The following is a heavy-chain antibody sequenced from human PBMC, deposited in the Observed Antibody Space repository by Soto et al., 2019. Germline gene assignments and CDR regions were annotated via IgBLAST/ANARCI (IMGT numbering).Heavy chain of an antibody. D-gene: IGHD2-15*01. V-gene: IGHV3-21*06. Sequence: GGSLRISCATSGFTFSSSAMQWIRQTPGQGLEWVSDIGDSGSYIHYADSVQGRFTISRDNAKNSLYLQMNSLTVEDTAVYYCAKGTRYCSGGSCPEESWGQGTLVTVSS. CDR1: GFTFSSSA. CDR3: AKGTRYCSGGSCPEES. CDR2: IGDSGSYI. J-gene: IGHJ5*02.